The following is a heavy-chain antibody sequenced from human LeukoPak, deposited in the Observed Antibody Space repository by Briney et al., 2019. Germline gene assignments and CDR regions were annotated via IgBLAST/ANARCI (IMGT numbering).Heavy chain of an antibody. J-gene: IGHJ4*02. Sequence: PGGSLRLSCAASGFTFSSSALQWVRQAPGKGLEWVAVISYDGSNTYYADSVKGRFTISRDNSKNTLCLQMSGLRTEDTAVYYCAREMPTTETFDYWGQGSLVTVSS. CDR3: AREMPTTETFDY. V-gene: IGHV3-30-3*01. CDR1: GFTFSSSA. D-gene: IGHD5-24*01. CDR2: ISYDGSNT.